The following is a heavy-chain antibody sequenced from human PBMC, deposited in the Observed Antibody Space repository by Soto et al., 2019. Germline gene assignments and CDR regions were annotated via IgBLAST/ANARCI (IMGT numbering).Heavy chain of an antibody. CDR2: IYYSGDT. Sequence: KSSETLSLTCSVSGDSISSSGYYWGWIRQPPGKGLEWIGTIYYSGDTYYNPSLKSRVTISVDTSKNQLSLRLRSVTAADTAVYYCARDFGTFYSDSSGSHYRGYFDYWGQGTQVTVSS. CDR1: GDSISSSGYY. CDR3: ARDFGTFYSDSSGSHYRGYFDY. D-gene: IGHD3-22*01. J-gene: IGHJ4*02. V-gene: IGHV4-39*02.